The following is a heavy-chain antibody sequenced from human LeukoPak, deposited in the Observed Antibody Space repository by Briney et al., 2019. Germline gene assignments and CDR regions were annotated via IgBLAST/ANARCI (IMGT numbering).Heavy chain of an antibody. CDR1: GFTFSSYS. J-gene: IGHJ6*03. CDR2: ISSSSSYI. V-gene: IGHV3-21*01. CDR3: ARVSSSGWYGYYYYYMDV. D-gene: IGHD6-13*01. Sequence: GGSLRLSCAASGFTFSSYSMNWVRQAPGKGLEWVSSISSSSSYIYYADSVKGRFTISRDNAKNSLYLQMNSLRAEETAVYYCARVSSSGWYGYYYYYMDVWGKGTTVTVSS.